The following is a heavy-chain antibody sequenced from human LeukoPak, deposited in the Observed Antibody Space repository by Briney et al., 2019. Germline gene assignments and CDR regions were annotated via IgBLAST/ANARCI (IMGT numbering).Heavy chain of an antibody. J-gene: IGHJ4*02. D-gene: IGHD5-18*01. CDR3: ARDSGQQLWLLSDFDY. CDR1: GFTFNSYW. Sequence: GGSLRLSCAASGFTFNSYWMSWVRQAPGKGLEWVANIKQDETEKYYVDSVKGRFSISRDNAKNSLYLQMNSLRAEDTAVYYCARDSGQQLWLLSDFDYWGQGTLVTVSS. CDR2: IKQDETEK. V-gene: IGHV3-7*01.